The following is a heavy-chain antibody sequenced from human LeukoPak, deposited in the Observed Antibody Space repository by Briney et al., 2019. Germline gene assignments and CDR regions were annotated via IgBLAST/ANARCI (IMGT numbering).Heavy chain of an antibody. J-gene: IGHJ5*02. Sequence: PSETLSLTCTFSGASLSSYYWDWLRQTPGKGVEGIGYISDTGKTDSNPSLKSRVSISLGPPNNQFSLRLRSVTAADSAVYYCATGYYEPFATWGPGILVTVSS. CDR1: GASLSSYY. D-gene: IGHD3-3*01. CDR3: ATGYYEPFAT. V-gene: IGHV4-59*01. CDR2: ISDTGKT.